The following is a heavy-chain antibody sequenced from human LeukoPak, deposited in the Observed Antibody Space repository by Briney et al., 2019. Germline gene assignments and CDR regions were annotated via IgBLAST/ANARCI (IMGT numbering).Heavy chain of an antibody. CDR1: GFIFSSYN. CDR2: TSPSGGTI. V-gene: IGHV3-48*03. Sequence: PGRSLKLSCAASGFIFSSYNMHWVRQAPETGLEWLSYTSPSGGTIYYTDSVKGRFTMSRDNAQNALYLEMNSLRAEDTAVYYCAREKKTEWTTGAFDMWGQGTMVIVSS. J-gene: IGHJ3*02. CDR3: AREKKTEWTTGAFDM. D-gene: IGHD3-3*01.